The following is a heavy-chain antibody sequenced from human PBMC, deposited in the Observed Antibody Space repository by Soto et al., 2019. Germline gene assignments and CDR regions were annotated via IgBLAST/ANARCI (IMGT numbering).Heavy chain of an antibody. Sequence: PGGSLRLSCAASGFTFSSYWMHWFRQAPGKGLVWVSRINSDGSSPTYADSVKGRFTISRDNAKNTLYLQMNSLRAEDTAVYYCARPTSLGGNPFDYWGQGTLVTVSS. CDR2: INSDGSSP. CDR1: GFTFSSYW. CDR3: ARPTSLGGNPFDY. J-gene: IGHJ4*02. V-gene: IGHV3-74*01. D-gene: IGHD2-15*01.